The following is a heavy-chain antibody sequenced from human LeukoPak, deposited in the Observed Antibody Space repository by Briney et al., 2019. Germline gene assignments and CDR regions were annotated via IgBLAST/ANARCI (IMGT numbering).Heavy chain of an antibody. CDR1: GFTFSAYG. CDR2: IHYDGTIT. Sequence: GGSLRLSCAASGFTFSAYGMHWVRQAPGKGLEWVAFIHYDGTITYYADSVKGRFTISRDSSKNTLFLQMNSLGAEDTAVYYSVKDGHCTHTSCYYFDYWGQGTLVTVSS. V-gene: IGHV3-30*02. CDR3: VKDGHCTHTSCYYFDY. D-gene: IGHD2-2*01. J-gene: IGHJ4*02.